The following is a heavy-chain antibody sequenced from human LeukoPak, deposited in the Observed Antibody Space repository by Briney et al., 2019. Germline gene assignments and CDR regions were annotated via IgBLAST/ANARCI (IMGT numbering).Heavy chain of an antibody. CDR1: RFTFSSYA. Sequence: GGSLRLSCVDSRFTFSSYAMSWVRQAPGAGLEWVSAISGSGGSTYYADSVQGRFTISRDNPKTTLYLQLNSLRAEDTAVFYWAKRIRVRGQAPWFDPWGQGTLVTVSS. CDR2: ISGSGGST. J-gene: IGHJ5*02. V-gene: IGHV3-23*01. CDR3: AKRIRVRGQAPWFDP. D-gene: IGHD3-10*01.